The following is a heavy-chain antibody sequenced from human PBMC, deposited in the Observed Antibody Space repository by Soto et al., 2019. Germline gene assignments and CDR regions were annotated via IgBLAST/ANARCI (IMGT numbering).Heavy chain of an antibody. V-gene: IGHV1-69*13. D-gene: IGHD2-8*01. CDR1: GGTFSSYA. Sequence: ASVKVSCKASGGTFSSYAISWVRQAPGQGLEWMGGIIPIFGTANYAQKFQGRVTITADESTSTAYMELSSLRPGDTAVYYCAREGRVLLMATEGGMDVWGQGTTVTVSS. CDR3: AREGRVLLMATEGGMDV. CDR2: IIPIFGTA. J-gene: IGHJ6*02.